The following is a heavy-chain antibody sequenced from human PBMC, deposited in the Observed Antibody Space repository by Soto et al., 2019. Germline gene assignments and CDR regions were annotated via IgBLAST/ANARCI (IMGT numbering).Heavy chain of an antibody. D-gene: IGHD3-10*01. CDR1: GVSISSYY. CDR3: ARRTYYASGNRPNFGFDY. J-gene: IGHJ4*02. CDR2: IYHSGST. Sequence: PSETLSLTSTVSGVSISSYYWTWIRQPAGKGLEWIGHIYHSGSTSYNPSLKRRVTISVDTSKNQFSLRLSSVTAADTAVYYCARRTYYASGNRPNFGFDYCGPGTLVTVSS. V-gene: IGHV4-59*08.